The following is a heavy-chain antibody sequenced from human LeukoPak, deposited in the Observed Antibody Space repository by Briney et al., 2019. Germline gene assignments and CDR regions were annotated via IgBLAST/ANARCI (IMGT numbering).Heavy chain of an antibody. J-gene: IGHJ5*02. Sequence: GGSLRLSCAASGFTFSGYAMSWVRQAPGKGLQRGSCIGGSGGNTYYTDSVNGRFTISRDNSKNALYLQMNSLRAEDTAVYYCAKGPSPGYSTSWHDRWGQGTLVTVSS. V-gene: IGHV3-23*01. CDR1: GFTFSGYA. CDR2: IGGSGGNT. CDR3: AKGPSPGYSTSWHDR. D-gene: IGHD6-13*01.